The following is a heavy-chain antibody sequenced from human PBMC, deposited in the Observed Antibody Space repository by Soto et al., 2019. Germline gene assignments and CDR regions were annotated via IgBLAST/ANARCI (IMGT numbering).Heavy chain of an antibody. CDR1: GFTFRTYN. Sequence: EVELVESGGGLVKPGESLKLSCAASGFTFRTYNMIWVRQAPGTGLEWLASVSSGSSNLYYAASVKRRFTISRHNAQNPLFLQIKSRSAEDTAVYYCARQYPSSSRHFDHWGQGTLVTVSA. J-gene: IGHJ4*02. V-gene: IGHV3-21*01. CDR3: ARQYPSSSRHFDH. D-gene: IGHD6-6*01. CDR2: VSSGSSNL.